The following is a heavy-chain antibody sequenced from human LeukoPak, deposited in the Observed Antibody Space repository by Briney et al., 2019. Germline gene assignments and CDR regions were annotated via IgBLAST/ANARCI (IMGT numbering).Heavy chain of an antibody. V-gene: IGHV1-2*04. CDR2: INPFSGGT. J-gene: IGHJ4*02. D-gene: IGHD3-22*01. Sequence: ASVKVSCKTSGYTFSGYYIHWVRQAPGQGLEWMGWINPFSGGTKYAQKFQGWVTMPRDTSISTAYMELSRLTSDDTAVYYCARGGYDLDYWGQGTLVTVSS. CDR1: GYTFSGYY. CDR3: ARGGYDLDY.